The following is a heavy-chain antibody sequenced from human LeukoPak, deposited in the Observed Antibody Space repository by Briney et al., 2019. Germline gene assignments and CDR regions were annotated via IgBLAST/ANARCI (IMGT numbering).Heavy chain of an antibody. D-gene: IGHD1-1*01. CDR1: GVTFSSYA. CDR3: VKEVWNVPLLDY. Sequence: GGSVRLSCSASGVTFSSYAMHGGRQAPGKGLEYVSAISSNGGSTYYADSVKGRFTISRDNSKNTLYLQMSSLRAEDTAVYYFVKEVWNVPLLDYWGQGTLVTVPS. CDR2: ISSNGGST. V-gene: IGHV3-64D*06. J-gene: IGHJ4*02.